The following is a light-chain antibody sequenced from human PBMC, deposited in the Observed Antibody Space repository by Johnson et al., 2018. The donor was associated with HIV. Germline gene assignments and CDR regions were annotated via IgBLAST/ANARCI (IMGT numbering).Light chain of an antibody. CDR1: SSNIGNNY. J-gene: IGLJ1*01. V-gene: IGLV1-51*02. Sequence: SVLTQPPSVSAAPGQKVTISCSGSSSNIGNNYVSWYKQFPGTAPKLLMYENNKRPSGIPDRFSGSKSGTSATLGITGLQTGDEADYYCGTWDSSLSALYVFGTGTKVTFL. CDR3: GTWDSSLSALYV. CDR2: ENN.